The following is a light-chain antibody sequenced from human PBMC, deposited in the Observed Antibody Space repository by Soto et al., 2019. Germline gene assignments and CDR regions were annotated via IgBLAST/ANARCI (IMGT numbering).Light chain of an antibody. CDR2: DAS. CDR3: KQYNSYPWT. Sequence: DIQMTQSPSTLSASVGDRVTITCRASQSISSWLAWYQQKPGKAPKLLIYDASSLESGVPSRFSGSGSGTEFTLTIRCLQPDDFATYYCKQYNSYPWTFGQGTKVEIK. V-gene: IGKV1-5*01. J-gene: IGKJ1*01. CDR1: QSISSW.